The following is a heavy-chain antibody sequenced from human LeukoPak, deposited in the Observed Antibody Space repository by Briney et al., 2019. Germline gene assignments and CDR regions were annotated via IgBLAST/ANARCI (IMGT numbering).Heavy chain of an antibody. J-gene: IGHJ3*02. V-gene: IGHV1-18*01. CDR1: GYTFTSYG. Sequence: GASVKVSCKASGYTFTSYGVNWVRQAPGQGLEWMGWISTHNGNTNYAQKFQGRVTMTRDTSISTAYMELSRLRSDDTAVYYCRGAFDAFDIWGQGTMVTVSS. CDR2: ISTHNGNT. CDR3: RGAFDAFDI.